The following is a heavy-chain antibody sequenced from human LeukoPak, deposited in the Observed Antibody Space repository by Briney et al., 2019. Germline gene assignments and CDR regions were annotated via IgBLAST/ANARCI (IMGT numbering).Heavy chain of an antibody. CDR2: IKSKTDGGTT. J-gene: IGHJ4*02. CDR1: GFTFSNAW. D-gene: IGHD3-22*01. CDR3: TRASHYYDSSDPFDY. Sequence: PGGSLRLSCAASGFTFSNAWMSWVRQAPGKGLEWVGRIKSKTDGGTTDYAAPVKGRFTISRDDSKSIAYLQMNSLKTEDTAVYYCTRASHYYDSSDPFDYWGQGTLVTVSS. V-gene: IGHV3-15*01.